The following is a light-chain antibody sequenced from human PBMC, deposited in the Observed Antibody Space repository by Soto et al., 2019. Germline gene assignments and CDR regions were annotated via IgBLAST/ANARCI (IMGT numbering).Light chain of an antibody. CDR1: SSNIGSKS. CDR3: ASWDDSMNALV. J-gene: IGLJ2*01. CDR2: SND. V-gene: IGLV1-44*01. Sequence: QSALTQPPSASGTPGQRVAISCSGSSSNIGSKSVNWYQQVPGTAPKLLIYSNDHRPSGVPDRFSGAKSGTSASLAISGVQSDDEDTYCCASWDDSMNALVFGGGTKLTVL.